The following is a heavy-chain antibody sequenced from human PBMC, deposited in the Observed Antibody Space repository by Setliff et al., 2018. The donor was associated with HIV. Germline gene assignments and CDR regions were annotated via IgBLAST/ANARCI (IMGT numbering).Heavy chain of an antibody. Sequence: GGSLRLSCAASGFTFSTYSMNWVRQAPGKGLEWVSSISGSGGRTYYADSVKGRFTVSRDNSKNTLYMQMNSLRVEDRAVYYCAKGGDIWGQGTMVTVSS. CDR2: ISGSGGRT. CDR1: GFTFSTYS. J-gene: IGHJ3*02. CDR3: AKGGDI. D-gene: IGHD1-26*01. V-gene: IGHV3-23*01.